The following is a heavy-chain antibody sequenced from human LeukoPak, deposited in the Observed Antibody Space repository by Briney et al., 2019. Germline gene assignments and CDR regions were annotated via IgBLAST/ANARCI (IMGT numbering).Heavy chain of an antibody. V-gene: IGHV4-34*12. J-gene: IGHJ5*02. Sequence: SETLSLTCAVYGESFSGYYWTWIRQPPGKGLEWIGEIIDTGSTKYNSSLKSRVTISVDTSKNQFSLKLSSVTAADTAVYYCARLLPKRYFEWLLSVSGWFDPWGQGTLVTVSS. CDR2: IIDTGST. CDR1: GESFSGYY. D-gene: IGHD3-9*01. CDR3: ARLLPKRYFEWLLSVSGWFDP.